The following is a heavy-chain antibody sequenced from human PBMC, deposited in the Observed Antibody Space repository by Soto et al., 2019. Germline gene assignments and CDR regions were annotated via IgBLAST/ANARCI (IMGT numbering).Heavy chain of an antibody. Sequence: QITLKESGPALVKPTQTLTLTCTFSGFSLSTSGEAVGWIRQPPGEALEWLALIYWDDDNRYNPTLKTRLTITKDTSKNQVVLTLTNMDPVDTATYYWSHYVSASPAGWFDPWGQGILVTVSS. CDR1: GFSLSTSGEA. D-gene: IGHD3-10*01. CDR2: IYWDDDN. CDR3: SHYVSASPAGWFDP. V-gene: IGHV2-5*02. J-gene: IGHJ5*02.